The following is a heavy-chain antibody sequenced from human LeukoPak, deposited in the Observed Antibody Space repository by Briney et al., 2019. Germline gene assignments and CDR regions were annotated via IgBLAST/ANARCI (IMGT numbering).Heavy chain of an antibody. CDR1: GFTFSDYY. V-gene: IGHV3-11*01. J-gene: IGHJ6*02. D-gene: IGHD1-26*01. Sequence: PGGSLRLSCAASGFTFSDYYMSWIRQAPGKGLEWVSYISSSGSTIYYADSVKGRFTISRDNAKNSLYLQMNSLRAEDTAVYYCARDFAGELRAYYYGMDVWGQGTTVTVSS. CDR2: ISSSGSTI. CDR3: ARDFAGELRAYYYGMDV.